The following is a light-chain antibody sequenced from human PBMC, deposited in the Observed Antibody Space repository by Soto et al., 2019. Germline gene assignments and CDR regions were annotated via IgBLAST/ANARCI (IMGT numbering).Light chain of an antibody. CDR1: GRDIGAYDY. V-gene: IGLV2-14*01. CDR3: SSYTTSYFDV. CDR2: GVK. J-gene: IGLJ1*01. Sequence: QSALTQPASVSGSPGQSITISCTGSGRDIGAYDYVSWYQQHPGKAPKLLIYGVKNRPSGVSYRFSASKSAFTASLTISGLQAEVEAHYYCSSYTTSYFDVFGPGTKLTVL.